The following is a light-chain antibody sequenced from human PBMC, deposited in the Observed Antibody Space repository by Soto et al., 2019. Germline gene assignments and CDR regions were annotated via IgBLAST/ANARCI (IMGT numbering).Light chain of an antibody. CDR2: DVS. CDR3: YSYAGSYTWV. J-gene: IGLJ3*02. V-gene: IGLV2-11*01. Sequence: QSALTQPRSVSGSPGQSVTISCTGTSSDVGGYNYVSWYQQHPGKAPKLMIYDVSKRPSGVPDRFSGSMSGNTASLTISGLQAEDEAVYYCYSYAGSYTWVFGGGTKLTVL. CDR1: SSDVGGYNY.